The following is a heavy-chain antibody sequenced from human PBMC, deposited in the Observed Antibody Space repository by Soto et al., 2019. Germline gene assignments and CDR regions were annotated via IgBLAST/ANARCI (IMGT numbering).Heavy chain of an antibody. V-gene: IGHV1-69*02. CDR2: IIPILGIA. J-gene: IGHJ4*02. D-gene: IGHD2-15*01. Sequence: QVQLVQSGAEVKKPGSSVKVSCKASGGTFSSYTISWVRQAPGQGLELMGRIIPILGIANYAQKCQGRVTITADKSTSTAYMELSSLRSEDTAVYYCARSRSGGEAIDYWGQGTLVPVSS. CDR1: GGTFSSYT. CDR3: ARSRSGGEAIDY.